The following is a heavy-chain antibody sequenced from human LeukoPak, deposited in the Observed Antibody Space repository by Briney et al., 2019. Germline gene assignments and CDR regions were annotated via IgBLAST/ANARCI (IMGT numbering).Heavy chain of an antibody. CDR2: ISGSGGST. V-gene: IGHV3-23*01. D-gene: IGHD6-19*01. Sequence: PGGSLRLSCAASGFTFSSYAMSWVRQAPGKGLEWVSAISGSGGSTYYADSVKGRFTISRGNSKNTLYLQMNSLRAEDTAVYYCARDRLAVAGISRGNWFDPWGQGTLATVSS. J-gene: IGHJ5*02. CDR3: ARDRLAVAGISRGNWFDP. CDR1: GFTFSSYA.